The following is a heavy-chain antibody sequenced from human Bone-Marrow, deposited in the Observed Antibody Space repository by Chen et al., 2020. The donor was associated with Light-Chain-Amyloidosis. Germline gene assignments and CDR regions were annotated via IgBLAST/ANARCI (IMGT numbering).Heavy chain of an antibody. J-gene: IGHJ5*02. D-gene: IGHD1-26*01. CDR2: IIPIFGTA. CDR3: ARVVGELDWFDP. Sequence: QVQLVQSGAEVKKPGSSVKVSCKASGGTFSSYAISWVRQAPGQGLEWMGGIIPIFGTANYAQKFQGRVTITADKSTSTXXXXLSSLRSEDTAVYYCARVVGELDWFDPWGQGTLVTVSS. CDR1: GGTFSSYA. V-gene: IGHV1-69*06.